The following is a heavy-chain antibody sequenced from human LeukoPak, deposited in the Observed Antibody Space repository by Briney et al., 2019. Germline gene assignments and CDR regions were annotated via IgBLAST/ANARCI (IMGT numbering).Heavy chain of an antibody. CDR1: GYTFTGYY. CDR3: ARAGSTRFNWFDP. Sequence: ASVKVSCKASGYTFTGYYMHWVRQAPGQGLEWMGWINPNSGGTNYAQKFQGRVTMTRDTSISTAYMELSRLRSDDTAVYYCARAGSTRFNWFDPWGQGTLVTVPS. V-gene: IGHV1-2*02. CDR2: INPNSGGT. J-gene: IGHJ5*02. D-gene: IGHD2-15*01.